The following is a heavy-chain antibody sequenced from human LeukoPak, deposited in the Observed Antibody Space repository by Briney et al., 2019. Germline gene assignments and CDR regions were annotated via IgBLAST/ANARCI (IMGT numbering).Heavy chain of an antibody. Sequence: ASVKVSCKASGDTLTTHYMHWVRQAPGQGLEWMGWINPNSGGTNYAQKFQGRVTMTRDTSISTAYMELSRLRSDDTAVYYCARVLESKVRGEYYMDVWGKGTTVTVSS. CDR2: INPNSGGT. J-gene: IGHJ6*03. D-gene: IGHD3-10*01. V-gene: IGHV1-2*02. CDR3: ARVLESKVRGEYYMDV. CDR1: GDTLTTHY.